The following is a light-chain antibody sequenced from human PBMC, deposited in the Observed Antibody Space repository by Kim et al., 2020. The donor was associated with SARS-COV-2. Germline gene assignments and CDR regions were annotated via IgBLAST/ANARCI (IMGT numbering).Light chain of an antibody. J-gene: IGLJ3*02. CDR3: QSYDSSLSGSV. Sequence: RATSSCTGSSSNIGAGYDVHWYQQLPGTAPKLLIYGNSNRPSGVPDRFSGSKSGTSASLAITGLQAEDEADYYCQSYDSSLSGSVFGGGTKLTVL. CDR2: GNS. V-gene: IGLV1-40*01. CDR1: SSNIGAGYD.